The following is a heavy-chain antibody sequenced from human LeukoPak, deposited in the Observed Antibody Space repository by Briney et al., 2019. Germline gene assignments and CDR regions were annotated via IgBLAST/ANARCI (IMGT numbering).Heavy chain of an antibody. V-gene: IGHV4-34*01. CDR2: INHSGST. CDR1: GGSFSGYY. D-gene: IGHD2-2*01. J-gene: IGHJ6*04. Sequence: KSSETLSLTCAVYGGSFSGYYWSWIRQPPGKGLEWIGEINHSGSTNYNPSLKSRVPISVDTSKNQFSLKLSSVTAADTAVYYCARGGIVPAAPAPGGMDVWGKGTTVTVSS. CDR3: ARGGIVPAAPAPGGMDV.